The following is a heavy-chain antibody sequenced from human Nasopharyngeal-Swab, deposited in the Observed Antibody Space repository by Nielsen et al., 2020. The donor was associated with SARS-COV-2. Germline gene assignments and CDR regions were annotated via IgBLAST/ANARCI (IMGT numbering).Heavy chain of an antibody. D-gene: IGHD1-26*01. CDR1: GFTFSSYW. CDR3: ARVIVGGTYAFAY. V-gene: IGHV3-74*01. J-gene: IGHJ4*02. CDR2: INTDGSRT. Sequence: GESLKISCAASGFTFSSYWMHWVRQAPGKGLVWVLRINTDGSRTYYADSVKGRFTTSRDNAKNTLYLQMSSLSAEDTAVYYCARVIVGGTYAFAYWGQGTLVTVSS.